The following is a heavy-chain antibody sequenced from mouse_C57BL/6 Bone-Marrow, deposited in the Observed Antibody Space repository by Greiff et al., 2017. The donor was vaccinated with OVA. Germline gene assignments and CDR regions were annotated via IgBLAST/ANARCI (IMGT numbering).Heavy chain of an antibody. CDR2: ISNGGGST. Sequence: EVMLVESGGGLVQPGGSLKLSCAASGFTFSDYYMYWVRQTPEKRLEWVAYISNGGGSTYYPGTVKGRFTISRDNAKNTLYLQMSRLKSEDTAMYYCARHGYYSSSFYYAMDYWGQGTSVTVSS. V-gene: IGHV5-12*01. CDR3: ARHGYYSSSFYYAMDY. CDR1: GFTFSDYY. D-gene: IGHD1-1*01. J-gene: IGHJ4*01.